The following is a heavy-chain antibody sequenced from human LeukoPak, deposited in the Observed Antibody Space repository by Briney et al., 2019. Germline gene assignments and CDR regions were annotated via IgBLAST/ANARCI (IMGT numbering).Heavy chain of an antibody. CDR2: IRSKAYGGTT. CDR1: GFTFGDYA. Sequence: PGGSLRLSCTASGFTFGDYAMSWFRQAPGKGLEWVGFIRSKAYGGTTEYAASVKGRFTISRDDSKSIAYLQMNSLKTEDTAVYYCTIATYYDILAGYSEDAFDIWGQGTMVTVSS. V-gene: IGHV3-49*03. J-gene: IGHJ3*02. CDR3: TIATYYDILAGYSEDAFDI. D-gene: IGHD3-9*01.